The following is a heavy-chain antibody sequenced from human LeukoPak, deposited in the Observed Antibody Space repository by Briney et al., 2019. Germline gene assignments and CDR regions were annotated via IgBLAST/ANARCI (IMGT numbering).Heavy chain of an antibody. CDR2: IIPIFGTA. CDR1: GGTFSSYA. V-gene: IGHV1-69*06. D-gene: IGHD2-15*01. J-gene: IGHJ4*02. CDR3: ARAPLGVERKYCSGGSCYSTPYYFDY. Sequence: ASVKVSCKASGGTFSSYAISWVRQAPGQGLEWVGGIIPIFGTANYAQKFQGRVTITADKSTSTAYMELSSLRSEDTAVYYCARAPLGVERKYCSGGSCYSTPYYFDYWGQGTLVTVSS.